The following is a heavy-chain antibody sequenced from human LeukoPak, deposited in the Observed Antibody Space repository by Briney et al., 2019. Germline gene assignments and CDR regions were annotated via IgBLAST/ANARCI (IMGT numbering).Heavy chain of an antibody. CDR1: GGSISSYY. CDR3: ARDRSGSYSYNWFDP. D-gene: IGHD1-26*01. J-gene: IGHJ5*02. CDR2: IYYSGST. Sequence: PSETLSLTCTVSGGSISSYYWTWIRQPPGKGLEWIGYIYYSGSTNYNPSLKSRVTMSVDTSKNQFSLKLRSVTAADTAVYYCARDRSGSYSYNWFDPWGQGILVTVSS. V-gene: IGHV4-59*01.